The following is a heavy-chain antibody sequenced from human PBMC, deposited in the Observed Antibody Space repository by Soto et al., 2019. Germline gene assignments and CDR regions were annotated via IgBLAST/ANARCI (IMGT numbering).Heavy chain of an antibody. D-gene: IGHD2-2*01. CDR3: ARYCSGSRCHQQTYSSYTYV. CDR2: IRQDGSGE. J-gene: IGHJ6*03. CDR1: GFTFSDHW. Sequence: PGGSLRLSCASSGFTFSDHWMSWVRQAPGKGPEWVATIRQDGSGEYYVDSVKGRFTISRDNAKNSLYLQMNSLRAEDTARYYCARYCSGSRCHQQTYSSYTYVWGKGTTLTVSS. V-gene: IGHV3-7*01.